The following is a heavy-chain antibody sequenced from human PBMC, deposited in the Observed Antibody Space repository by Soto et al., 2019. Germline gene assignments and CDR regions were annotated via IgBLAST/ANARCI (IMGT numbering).Heavy chain of an antibody. D-gene: IGHD2-15*01. J-gene: IGHJ4*02. Sequence: GGSLSLSCAASGFTFSNAWMSWVRQAPGKGLEWVSYISTSSNAIYYADSVKGRFTISRDNAKNSLYLQMNSLTAEDTAVYYCARGRYCSGGSCFFDYWGQGALVTVSS. CDR2: ISTSSNAI. CDR1: GFTFSNAW. CDR3: ARGRYCSGGSCFFDY. V-gene: IGHV3-48*01.